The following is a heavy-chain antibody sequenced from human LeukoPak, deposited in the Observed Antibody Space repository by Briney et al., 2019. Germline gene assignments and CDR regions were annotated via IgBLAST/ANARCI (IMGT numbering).Heavy chain of an antibody. D-gene: IGHD4-23*01. V-gene: IGHV2-5*02. J-gene: IGHJ4*02. CDR2: IYWDDDR. CDR1: GFSLSTSGVG. CDR3: AHSCGGGNSAYFDY. Sequence: SGPTLVKPTQTLTLTCTFSGFSLSTSGVGVGWIRQPPGKALEWLALIYWDDDRRYSPSLKSRLTITKDTSKNQVVLTMTNMDPVDTATYYCAHSCGGGNSAYFDYWGQGTLVTVSS.